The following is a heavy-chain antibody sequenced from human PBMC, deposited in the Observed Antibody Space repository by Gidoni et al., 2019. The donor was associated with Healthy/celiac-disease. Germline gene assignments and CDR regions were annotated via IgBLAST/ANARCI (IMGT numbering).Heavy chain of an antibody. CDR2: ISGSGGST. CDR3: AKRGGDSPAYRFYYYDYGMDV. V-gene: IGHV3-23*01. J-gene: IGHJ6*02. D-gene: IGHD3-10*01. CDR1: GFTFSSYA. Sequence: EVQLLESGGGLVQPGGSLRLSCAASGFTFSSYAMSWVRQAPGKGLEWVSAISGSGGSTYYADSVKGLFTISRDNSKNTLYLQMNSLRAEDTAVYYCAKRGGDSPAYRFYYYDYGMDVWGQGTTVTVSS.